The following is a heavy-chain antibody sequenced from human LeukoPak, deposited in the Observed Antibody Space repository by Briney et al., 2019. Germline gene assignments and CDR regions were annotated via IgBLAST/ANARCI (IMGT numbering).Heavy chain of an antibody. CDR1: GGTFSSYA. CDR3: ASLHTTVTKGWFDA. J-gene: IGHJ5*02. CDR2: IIPIFGTA. Sequence: AAVKVSCKASGGTFSSYAISWVRQAPGQALEWVGRIIPIFGTANYAQKFHGRVTHTTDESTSEAYMERSSLRSEGRDVCFFASLHTTVTKGWFDAWGEGTLVTVSS. D-gene: IGHD4-17*01. V-gene: IGHV1-69*05.